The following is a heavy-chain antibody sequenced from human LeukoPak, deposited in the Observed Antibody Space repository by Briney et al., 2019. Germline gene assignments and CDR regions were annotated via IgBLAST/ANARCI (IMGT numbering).Heavy chain of an antibody. CDR2: IYHSGST. CDR1: GYSISSGYY. D-gene: IGHD3-22*01. J-gene: IGHJ4*02. Sequence: PSETLSLTCTVSGYSISSGYYWGWIRQPPGKGLEWIGSIYHSGSTYYNPSLKSRVTISVDTSKNQFSLKLSSVTAADTAVYYCARGDRQVGRGSAWYYYDSSAYVYFDYWGQGTLVTVSS. CDR3: ARGDRQVGRGSAWYYYDSSAYVYFDY. V-gene: IGHV4-38-2*02.